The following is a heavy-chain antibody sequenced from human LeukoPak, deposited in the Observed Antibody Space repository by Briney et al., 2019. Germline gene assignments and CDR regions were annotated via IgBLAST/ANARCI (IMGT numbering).Heavy chain of an antibody. V-gene: IGHV3-53*01. CDR2: IYIDGRT. Sequence: GGSLRLSCAASGFTVSNSYMTWVRQAAGKGLEWISVIYIDGRTYYIDSVKGRFTISRDNSKNTLYLQMTSLRAEDTAVYYCAKDPNGDYIGAFDFWGQGTLVTVSS. J-gene: IGHJ3*01. D-gene: IGHD4-17*01. CDR1: GFTVSNSY. CDR3: AKDPNGDYIGAFDF.